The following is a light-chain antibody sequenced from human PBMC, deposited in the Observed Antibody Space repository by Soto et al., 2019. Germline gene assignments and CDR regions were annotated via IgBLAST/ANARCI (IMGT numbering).Light chain of an antibody. V-gene: IGLV2-8*01. J-gene: IGLJ2*01. CDR3: SSYGGSNSLV. CDR1: SSDVGGYNY. CDR2: EVS. Sequence: QSALTQPPSASGSPGQSVTISCTATSSDVGGYNYVSWYQQHPGKAPKLMIYEVSKRPSGVPDRFSGSKSGNTASLTVSGLHAEDEDDYYCSSYGGSNSLVFGGGTKLTVL.